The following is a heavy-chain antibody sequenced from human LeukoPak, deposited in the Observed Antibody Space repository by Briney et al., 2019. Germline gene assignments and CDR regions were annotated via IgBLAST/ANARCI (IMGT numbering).Heavy chain of an antibody. CDR3: ARVYESSGYDAFDI. CDR1: GGSISSYY. Sequence: SETLSLTCTVSGGSISSYYWSWIRQPPGKGLEWLGYIYYSGSTRYNPSLKSRVTISVDTSKNQFSLKLSSVTAADTAVYYCARVYESSGYDAFDIWGQGTMVTVSS. D-gene: IGHD3-22*01. J-gene: IGHJ3*02. V-gene: IGHV4-59*01. CDR2: IYYSGST.